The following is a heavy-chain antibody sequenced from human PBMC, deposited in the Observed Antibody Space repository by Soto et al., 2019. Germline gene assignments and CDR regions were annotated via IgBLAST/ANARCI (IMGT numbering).Heavy chain of an antibody. D-gene: IGHD6-13*01. V-gene: IGHV1-46*03. Sequence: QVQLVQSGAEVKKPGASVKVSCKASGYTFTSYYMHWVRQAPGQGLEWMGIINPSGGSTSYAQKFQGRVPMTRDTSTSTVYMELRSLRSEDTAVYYCARESIAAAGRDRYYYYGMDVWGQGTTVTFSS. CDR3: ARESIAAAGRDRYYYYGMDV. J-gene: IGHJ6*02. CDR2: INPSGGST. CDR1: GYTFTSYY.